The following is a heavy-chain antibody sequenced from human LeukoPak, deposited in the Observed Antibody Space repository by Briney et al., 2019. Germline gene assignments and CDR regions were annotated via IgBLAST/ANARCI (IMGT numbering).Heavy chain of an antibody. CDR1: GFTVSSNY. V-gene: IGHV3-53*01. Sequence: GRSLRLSCAASGFTVSSNYMSWVRQAPGKGLEWVSVIYSGGSTYYADSVKGRFTISRDNSKNTLYLQMNSLRAEDTAVYYCATSIVGATTGIDYWGQGTLVTVSS. D-gene: IGHD1-26*01. J-gene: IGHJ4*02. CDR3: ATSIVGATTGIDY. CDR2: IYSGGST.